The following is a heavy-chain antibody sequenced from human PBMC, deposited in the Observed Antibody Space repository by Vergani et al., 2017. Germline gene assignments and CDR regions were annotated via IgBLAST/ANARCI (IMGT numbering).Heavy chain of an antibody. CDR1: GGTFSSNS. J-gene: IGHJ4*02. Sequence: QGQLAQSGAEVKKPGSSVKVSCKASGGTFSSNSISWVRQAPGQGLEWMGRIIPIFGTTSYAQKFQGIVTILADESTSPAYMELSSLRSEDTAVYYCARSSGYYSYYFDFWCQETLVTVSS. V-gene: IGHV1-69*13. CDR2: IIPIFGTT. CDR3: ARSSGYYSYYFDF. D-gene: IGHD3-22*01.